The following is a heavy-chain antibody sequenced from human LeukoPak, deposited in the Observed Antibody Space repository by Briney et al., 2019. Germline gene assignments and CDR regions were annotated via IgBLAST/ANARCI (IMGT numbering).Heavy chain of an antibody. CDR3: TKRAEFGGFDP. D-gene: IGHD3-10*01. CDR2: LSTTVGNT. V-gene: IGHV3-23*01. CDR1: GFTFSTSA. Sequence: GGSLRPSCAASGFTFSTSAMSWVRQAPGKGLEWVSSLSTTVGNTYYADSVKGRFTISRDNSNHTLYLQMNSLTAEDTAVYYCTKRAEFGGFDPWGQGTLVTVSS. J-gene: IGHJ5*02.